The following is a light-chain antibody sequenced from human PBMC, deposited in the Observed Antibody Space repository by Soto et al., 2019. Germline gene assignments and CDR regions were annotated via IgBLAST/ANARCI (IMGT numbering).Light chain of an antibody. CDR2: GNN. Sequence: QSALTQPPSVSGAPGQRVTISCTGSSSNIGAGYDVHWYQQLPGTAPKLLISGNNNRPSGVPDRFSGSKSGNTATLTISGLLTEDEADYYCGSYASATLIFGGGTKLTVL. CDR3: GSYASATLI. CDR1: SSNIGAGYD. J-gene: IGLJ2*01. V-gene: IGLV1-40*01.